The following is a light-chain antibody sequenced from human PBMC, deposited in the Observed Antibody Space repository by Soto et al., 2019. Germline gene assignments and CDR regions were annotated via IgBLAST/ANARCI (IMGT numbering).Light chain of an antibody. CDR1: QSVSSSY. CDR2: GAS. Sequence: EIVLTQSPGTLSLSPGERATLSCRASQSVSSSYLAWYQQKPGQAPRLLIYGASSRATGIPDRFSGSGSGTDFTLTISRLGPEDFAVYYCQQYGSSLSTFGQGTKLEI. CDR3: QQYGSSLST. J-gene: IGKJ2*01. V-gene: IGKV3-20*01.